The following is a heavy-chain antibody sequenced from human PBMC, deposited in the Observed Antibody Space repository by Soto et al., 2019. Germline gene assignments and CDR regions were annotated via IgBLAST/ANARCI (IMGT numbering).Heavy chain of an antibody. D-gene: IGHD3-10*01. Sequence: GGSPRLSCAASGFSLSSVWMTWVLQAPGKGLEWVGRIKRKIHGETTDCATPVQGRFTISRHDSINTFYLQMSSLVTEDTAIYYCTTGFGDAFVIWGPRTMVSVS. CDR2: IKRKIHGETT. CDR3: TTGFGDAFVI. J-gene: IGHJ3*02. V-gene: IGHV3-15*01. CDR1: GFSLSSVW.